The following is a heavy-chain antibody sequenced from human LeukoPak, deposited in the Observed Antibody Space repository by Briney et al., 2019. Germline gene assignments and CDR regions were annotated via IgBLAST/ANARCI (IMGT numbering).Heavy chain of an antibody. CDR2: IYYSGST. D-gene: IGHD3/OR15-3a*01. J-gene: IGHJ4*02. Sequence: PSETLSLTCTVSGGSIINYYWSWIRQPPGKGLEWIGYIYYSGSTNYNASLKSQVSISIDTSKNQFSLKLTSVTAADTAVYYCARQTGSGLFILPGGQGTLVTVSS. CDR1: GGSIINYY. CDR3: ARQTGSGLFILP. V-gene: IGHV4-59*08.